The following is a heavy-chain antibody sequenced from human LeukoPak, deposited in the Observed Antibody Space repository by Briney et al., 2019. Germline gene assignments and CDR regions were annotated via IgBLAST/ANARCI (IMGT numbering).Heavy chain of an antibody. V-gene: IGHV4-38-2*02. D-gene: IGHD2/OR15-2a*01. CDR3: AISPPWAGYYPIFDS. CDR2: IYHSGST. Sequence: SETLSLTCTVSGYSISSGYYWGWIRQPPGKGLEWIGSIYHSGSTYYNPSLKSRVTISVDTSKNQFSLKLSSVTAADTAVYYCAISPPWAGYYPIFDSWGQGTLVTVSS. CDR1: GYSISSGYY. J-gene: IGHJ4*02.